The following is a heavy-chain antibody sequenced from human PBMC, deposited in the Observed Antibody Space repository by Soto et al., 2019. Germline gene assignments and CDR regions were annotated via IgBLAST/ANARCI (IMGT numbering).Heavy chain of an antibody. CDR2: IYNDGRV. CDR1: GFTVSSRY. Sequence: EVQLVESGGGSVQPGGSLGLSCAASGFTVSSRYMSWVRQAPGKGLEWVSVIYNDGRVYYADSVKGRFTISRDDSKNTLLLQMSSLRVEDTAVYYCAVDSYMAYWGQGTLVTVSS. J-gene: IGHJ4*02. V-gene: IGHV3-66*01. CDR3: AVDSYMAY.